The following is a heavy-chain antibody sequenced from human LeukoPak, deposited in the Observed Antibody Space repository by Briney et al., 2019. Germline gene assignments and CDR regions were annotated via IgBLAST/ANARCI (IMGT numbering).Heavy chain of an antibody. Sequence: ASVKVSCKASGYTFTSYGISWVRQAPGQGLEWMGWISAYNGNPNYAQKLQGRVTMTTDTSTSTAYMELGSLRSDDTAVYYCARDGLPGSAAGTRGYFQHWGQGTLVTVSS. CDR1: GYTFTSYG. CDR2: ISAYNGNP. D-gene: IGHD6-13*01. V-gene: IGHV1-18*01. CDR3: ARDGLPGSAAGTRGYFQH. J-gene: IGHJ1*01.